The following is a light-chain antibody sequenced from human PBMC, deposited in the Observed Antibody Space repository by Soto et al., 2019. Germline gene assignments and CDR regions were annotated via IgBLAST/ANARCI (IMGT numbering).Light chain of an antibody. CDR3: QQYNNWPFT. Sequence: EIVMTQSPATLSVSPGERATLSCRASQSVSSNLAWYQQKPGQAPRLLIYGASTRATGIPARFSGSGSGTEFTLPISSLQSGDFAVYYCQQYNNWPFTFGPGTKVDIK. CDR1: QSVSSN. V-gene: IGKV3-15*01. CDR2: GAS. J-gene: IGKJ3*01.